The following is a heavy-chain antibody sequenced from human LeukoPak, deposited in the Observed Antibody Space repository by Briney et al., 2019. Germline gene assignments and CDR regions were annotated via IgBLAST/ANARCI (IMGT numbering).Heavy chain of an antibody. V-gene: IGHV3-33*08. CDR1: GFTFSTYG. J-gene: IGHJ3*02. CDR2: IWYDGSNK. CDR3: ARAIRAGAFDI. Sequence: GRSLRLSCAASGFTFSTYGIHWVRQAPGKGLEWVAVIWYDGSNKYYADSVKGRFTISRDNSKNTLYLQMNSLRAEDTAVYYCARAIRAGAFDIWGQGTMVTVSS. D-gene: IGHD6-19*01.